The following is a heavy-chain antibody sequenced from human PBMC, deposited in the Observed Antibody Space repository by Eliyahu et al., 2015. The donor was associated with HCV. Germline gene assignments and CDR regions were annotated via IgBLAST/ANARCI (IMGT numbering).Heavy chain of an antibody. CDR2: ISSSSSYI. CDR3: ARGDFLEWPSHFDY. J-gene: IGHJ4*02. D-gene: IGHD3-3*01. CDR1: GFTFSSYS. Sequence: EVQLVESGGGLVKPGGSLRLSCAASGFTFSSYSMNWVRQAPGKGLEWVSSISSSSSYIYYADSVKGRFTISRDNAKNSLYLQMNSLRAEDTAVYYCARGDFLEWPSHFDYWGQGTLVTVSS. V-gene: IGHV3-21*01.